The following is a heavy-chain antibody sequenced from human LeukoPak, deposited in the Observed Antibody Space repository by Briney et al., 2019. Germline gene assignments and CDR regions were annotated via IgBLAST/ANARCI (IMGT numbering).Heavy chain of an antibody. CDR2: IYTGESA. CDR3: AMQEWTSVVY. J-gene: IGHJ4*02. CDR1: GGSISSGSYY. D-gene: IGHD4-23*01. Sequence: SETLSLTCTVSGGSISSGSYYWSWIRQPAGKGLEWNGRIYTGESANYNPSLKSRGTISVDTSKNQFSLKLTSVTSSDTAVYYCAMQEWTSVVYWGQGTLVTVSS. V-gene: IGHV4-61*02.